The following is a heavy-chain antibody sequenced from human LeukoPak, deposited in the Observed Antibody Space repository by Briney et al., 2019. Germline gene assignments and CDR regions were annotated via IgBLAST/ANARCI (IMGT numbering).Heavy chain of an antibody. V-gene: IGHV3-30*04. Sequence: GRSLRLSCAASGFTFSSYAMHWVRQAPGKGLEWVAVISYDGSNKYYADSVKGRFTISRDNSKNTLYLQMNSLRAEDTAVYYCAKVRTTMVRGGPGVEDYWGQGTLVTVSS. D-gene: IGHD3-10*01. CDR2: ISYDGSNK. J-gene: IGHJ4*02. CDR1: GFTFSSYA. CDR3: AKVRTTMVRGGPGVEDY.